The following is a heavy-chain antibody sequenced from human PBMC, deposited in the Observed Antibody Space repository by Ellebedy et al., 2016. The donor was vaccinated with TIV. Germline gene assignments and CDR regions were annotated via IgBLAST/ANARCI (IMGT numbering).Heavy chain of an antibody. Sequence: AASVKVSCKASGGTFSSYAISWVRQAPGQGIEWMGGIIPIFGTAKYAQKFQGRVTITADESTGTAYMGLSSLRSEDTAVYYCARGAHYGSGSYYSWFDPWGQGTLVTVSS. CDR1: GGTFSSYA. J-gene: IGHJ5*02. D-gene: IGHD3-10*01. CDR3: ARGAHYGSGSYYSWFDP. V-gene: IGHV1-69*13. CDR2: IIPIFGTA.